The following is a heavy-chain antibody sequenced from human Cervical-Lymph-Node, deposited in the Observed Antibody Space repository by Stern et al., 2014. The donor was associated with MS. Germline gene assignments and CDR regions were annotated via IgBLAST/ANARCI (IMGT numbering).Heavy chain of an antibody. Sequence: VQLEESGAEVKKPGASVKVSCKASGYTFTSYGIIWGRQAPGQGLEWMGWISAYNCNSCYPQKLQCRVTSAPDPSPSTAYMELRSLRSDDTAVYYCARGLLGSENAFDIWGQGTMVTVSS. CDR3: ARGLLGSENAFDI. J-gene: IGHJ3*02. D-gene: IGHD2-15*01. CDR2: ISAYNCNS. CDR1: GYTFTSYG. V-gene: IGHV1-18*01.